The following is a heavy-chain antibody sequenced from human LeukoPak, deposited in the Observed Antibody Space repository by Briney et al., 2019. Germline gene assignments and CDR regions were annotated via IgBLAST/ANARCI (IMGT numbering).Heavy chain of an antibody. CDR1: GGSISSGGYY. CDR3: ASLRIYCSSTSCPRGALDY. D-gene: IGHD2-2*01. J-gene: IGHJ4*02. CDR2: IYYRGST. V-gene: IGHV4-31*03. Sequence: SETLSLTCTVSGGSISSGGYYWSWIRQHPGKGREWIEYIYYRGSTYYNPSLKSRVTISVDTSKNQFSLKLSSVTAADTAVYYCASLRIYCSSTSCPRGALDYWGQGTLVTVSS.